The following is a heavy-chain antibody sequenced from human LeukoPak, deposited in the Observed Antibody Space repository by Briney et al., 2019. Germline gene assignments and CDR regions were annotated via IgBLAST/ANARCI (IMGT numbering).Heavy chain of an antibody. CDR1: GYSISSGYY. V-gene: IGHV4-38-2*02. CDR3: ARVDTAMVLHYYYYYMDV. J-gene: IGHJ6*03. CDR2: IFHSGDT. Sequence: SETLSLTCTVSGYSISSGYYWGWIRQPPGKGLEWIGNIFHSGDTQYNPSLQSRVTLSVDTSKNQFSLKLSSVTAADTAVYYCARVDTAMVLHYYYYYMDVWGKGTTVTVSS. D-gene: IGHD5-18*01.